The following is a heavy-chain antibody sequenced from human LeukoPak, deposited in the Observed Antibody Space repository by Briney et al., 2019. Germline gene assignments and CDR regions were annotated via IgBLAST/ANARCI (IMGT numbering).Heavy chain of an antibody. V-gene: IGHV3-23*01. CDR3: ARAEVGTAYFDS. D-gene: IGHD1-7*01. CDR2: ISGGGYTT. CDR1: GFTFSTYA. J-gene: IGHJ4*02. Sequence: PGGSLRLSCVASGFTFSTYAMSWVRQAPGKGLEWVSVISGGGYTTYYADSTKGRFSISRDISKSTLNLRMDSLRAEDTAVYYCARAEVGTAYFDSRGQGILVTVSS.